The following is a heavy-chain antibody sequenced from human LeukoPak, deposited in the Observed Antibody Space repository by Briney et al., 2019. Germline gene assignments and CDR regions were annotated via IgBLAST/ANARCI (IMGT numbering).Heavy chain of an antibody. J-gene: IGHJ4*02. Sequence: GSSVKVSCKASGGTFSSYAISWVRQAPGQGLEWMGRIIPIFGTANYAQKFQGRVTITTDESTSTAYMELSSLRSEDMAVYYCARDQVVAGTMPDYWGQGTLVTVSS. CDR3: ARDQVVAGTMPDY. D-gene: IGHD6-19*01. V-gene: IGHV1-69*05. CDR2: IIPIFGTA. CDR1: GGTFSSYA.